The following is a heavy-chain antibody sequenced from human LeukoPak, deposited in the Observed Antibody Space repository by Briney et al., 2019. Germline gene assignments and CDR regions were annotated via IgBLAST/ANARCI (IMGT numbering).Heavy chain of an antibody. CDR3: ARGRDFWSGYPFDP. CDR2: MNPNSGNT. D-gene: IGHD3-3*01. CDR1: GYTFTSYD. V-gene: IGHV1-8*01. J-gene: IGHJ5*02. Sequence: GASVKVSCKASGYTFTSYDINWVRQATGQGLEWMGWMNPNSGNTGYAQKFQGRVTMTRNTSISTAYMELSSLRSEDSAVYYCARGRDFWSGYPFDPWGQGTLVTVSS.